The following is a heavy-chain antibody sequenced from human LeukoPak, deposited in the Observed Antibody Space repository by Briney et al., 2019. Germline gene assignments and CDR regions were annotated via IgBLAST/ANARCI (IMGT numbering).Heavy chain of an antibody. CDR1: GFTFSRHG. CDR3: PKPLLTPGN. D-gene: IGHD4-23*01. Sequence: GGTLRLSCVGSGFTFSRHGLNWVRRAPGKGLEWVSTISASGADTYYADSVRGRFTISRDNSRNALYLQLSRLRVDDTAFYYCPKPLLTPGNWGPGTLVTVSS. J-gene: IGHJ4*02. CDR2: ISASGADT. V-gene: IGHV3-23*01.